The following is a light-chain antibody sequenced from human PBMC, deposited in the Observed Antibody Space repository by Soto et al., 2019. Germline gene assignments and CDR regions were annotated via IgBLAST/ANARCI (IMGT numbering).Light chain of an antibody. J-gene: IGKJ3*01. V-gene: IGKV3-11*01. CDR1: QSVSSY. Sequence: EIVLTQSPATLSLSPGERATLSCRASQSVSSYLAWYQQKPGQAPRLLIYDASNRATGIPARFSGSGSGTDFTLTITSLEPEDFAVYHCQHRSNLGTFGPGTKVDIK. CDR3: QHRSNLGT. CDR2: DAS.